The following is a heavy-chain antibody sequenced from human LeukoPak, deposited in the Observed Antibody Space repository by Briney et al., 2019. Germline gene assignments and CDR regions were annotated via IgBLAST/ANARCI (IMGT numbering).Heavy chain of an antibody. V-gene: IGHV4-34*01. CDR3: ASANYYYYGMDV. CDR2: INHSGST. Sequence: KGXXXIGEINHSGSTNYNPSLKSRVTISVDTSKNQFSLKLSSVTAADTAVYYCASANYYYYGMDVWGQGTTVTVSS. J-gene: IGHJ6*02.